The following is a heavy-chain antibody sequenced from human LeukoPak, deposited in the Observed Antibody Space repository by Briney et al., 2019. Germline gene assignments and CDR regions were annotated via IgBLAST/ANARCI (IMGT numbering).Heavy chain of an antibody. J-gene: IGHJ1*01. V-gene: IGHV3-30*18. CDR2: ISYDGSNK. Sequence: SCKASGYTFTSYYMHWVRQAPGKGLEWVAVISYDGSNKYYADSVKGRFTISRDNSENTLFLQMNSLRAEDTAVYYCAKDLEEYYHDSSGYVGYFQHWGQGTLVTVSS. CDR3: AKDLEEYYHDSSGYVGYFQH. D-gene: IGHD3-22*01. CDR1: GYTFTSYY.